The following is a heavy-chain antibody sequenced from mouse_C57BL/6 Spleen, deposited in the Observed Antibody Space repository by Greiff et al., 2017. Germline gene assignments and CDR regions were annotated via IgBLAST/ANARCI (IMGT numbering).Heavy chain of an antibody. J-gene: IGHJ4*01. V-gene: IGHV2-6-1*01. Sequence: VQLVESGPGLVAPSQSLSITCTVSGFSLTSYGVHWVRQPPGKGLEWLVVIWSDGSTTYNSALKSRLSISMDNSKSQVFLKMNSLQTDDKAMYYCARHGALGRGYYAMDYWGQGTSVTVSS. CDR3: ARHGALGRGYYAMDY. CDR2: IWSDGST. CDR1: GFSLTSYG. D-gene: IGHD4-1*01.